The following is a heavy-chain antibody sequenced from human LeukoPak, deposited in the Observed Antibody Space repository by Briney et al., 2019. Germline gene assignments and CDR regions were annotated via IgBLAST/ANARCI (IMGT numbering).Heavy chain of an antibody. CDR1: GNSISSGYY. CDR2: IYHSGST. V-gene: IGHV4-38-2*01. D-gene: IGHD3-10*01. Sequence: PSETLSLTCAVSGNSISSGYYWGWIRQPPGKGLEWIGSIYHSGSTYYNPSLKSRVTISVDTSKNQFSLKLRSVTAADTAVYYCARVRGEDYYMDVWGKGTMVTVSS. CDR3: ARVRGEDYYMDV. J-gene: IGHJ6*03.